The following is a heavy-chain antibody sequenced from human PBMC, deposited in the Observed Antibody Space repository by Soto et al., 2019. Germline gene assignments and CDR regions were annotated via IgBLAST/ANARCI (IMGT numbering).Heavy chain of an antibody. CDR3: ARGGAAAGIRGNDY. D-gene: IGHD6-13*01. CDR1: GFTFSSHA. CDR2: ISSNGGST. J-gene: IGHJ4*02. V-gene: IGHV3-64*01. Sequence: GGSLRLSCAASGFTFSSHAMHWVRQAPGKGLEYVSAISSNGGSTFYANSVKGRFTISRDNFKNTLYLQMGSLRAEDMAVYYCARGGAAAGIRGNDYWGQGTLVTVSS.